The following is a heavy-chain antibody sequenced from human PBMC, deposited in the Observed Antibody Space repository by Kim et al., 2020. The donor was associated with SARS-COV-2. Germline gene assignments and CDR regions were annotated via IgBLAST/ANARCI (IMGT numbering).Heavy chain of an antibody. J-gene: IGHJ3*02. CDR3: ARGYDFKWGSYRHAFDI. V-gene: IGHV4-59*01. D-gene: IGHD3-16*02. CDR2: VSNGGGT. CDR1: GGFIGSYS. Sequence: SETLSLTCSVSGGFIGSYSWGWIRQSPGKGLEWLGYVSNGGGTNYNPALQSRVAMSVDTSKNRFYLRLNSVTAADTAMYFCARGYDFKWGSYRHAFDIWG.